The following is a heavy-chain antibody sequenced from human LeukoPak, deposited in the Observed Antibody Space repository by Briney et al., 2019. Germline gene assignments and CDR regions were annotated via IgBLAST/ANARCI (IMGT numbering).Heavy chain of an antibody. CDR1: GYTFTSYD. D-gene: IGHD5-12*01. J-gene: IGHJ4*02. CDR3: ARGDSPRDYDSQWGDY. Sequence: GASVKVSCKASGYTFTSYDINWVRQATGQGLEWMGWMNPNSGNTGYAQKFQGRVPMTRNTSISTAYMELSSLRSEDTAVYYCARGDSPRDYDSQWGDYWGQGTLVTVSS. CDR2: MNPNSGNT. V-gene: IGHV1-8*01.